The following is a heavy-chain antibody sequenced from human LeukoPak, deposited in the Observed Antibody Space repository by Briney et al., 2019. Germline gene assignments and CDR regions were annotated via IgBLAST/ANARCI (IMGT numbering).Heavy chain of an antibody. D-gene: IGHD1-26*01. CDR1: GFTFSSYA. CDR3: AREGYSGSYYSY. Sequence: GGSLRLSCAASGFTFSSYAMHWVRQAPGKGLEYVSAISSNGGSTYYANSVKGRFTISRDNSKHTLYLQMGSLRAEDMAVYYCAREGYSGSYYSYWGQGTLVTVSS. J-gene: IGHJ4*02. CDR2: ISSNGGST. V-gene: IGHV3-64*01.